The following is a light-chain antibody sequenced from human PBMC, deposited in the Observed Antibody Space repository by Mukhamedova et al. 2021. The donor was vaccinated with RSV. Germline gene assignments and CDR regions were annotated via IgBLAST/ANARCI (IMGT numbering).Light chain of an antibody. J-gene: IGLJ2*01. Sequence: GTSSDVGGYNYVSWYQQHPGKAPKHIIYEVSYRPSGVSNRFSGSKSGNTASLTIPGLQAEDEADYYCSSYTSRSTVVFGGGTKLTV. V-gene: IGLV2-14*01. CDR1: SSDVGGYNY. CDR2: EVS. CDR3: SSYTSRSTVV.